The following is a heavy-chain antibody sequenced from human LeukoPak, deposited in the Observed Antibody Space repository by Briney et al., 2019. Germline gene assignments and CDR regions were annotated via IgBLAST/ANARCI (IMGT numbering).Heavy chain of an antibody. CDR3: ARATGDSSGYYPLYYYYMDV. CDR2: IYSGGST. CDR1: GFTVSSNY. J-gene: IGHJ6*03. Sequence: PGGSLRLSCAASGFTVSSNYMSWVRQAPGKGREWVSVIYSGGSTYYADYVKGRFTISRDNSKNPLQLQMNSLRAEDTAVYYCARATGDSSGYYPLYYYYMDVWGKGTTVTISS. V-gene: IGHV3-66*01. D-gene: IGHD3-22*01.